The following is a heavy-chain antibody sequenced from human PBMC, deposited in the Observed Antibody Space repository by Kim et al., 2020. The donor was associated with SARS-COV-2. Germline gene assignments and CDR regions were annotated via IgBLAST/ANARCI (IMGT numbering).Heavy chain of an antibody. D-gene: IGHD2-2*01. CDR1: GYTFTSYY. CDR3: ARDIVVVPADTGNHNWFDP. J-gene: IGHJ5*02. CDR2: INPSGGST. Sequence: ASVKVSCKASGYTFTSYYMHWVRQAPGQGLEWMGIINPSGGSTSYAQKFQGRVTMTRDTSTSTVYMELSSLRSEDTAVYYCARDIVVVPADTGNHNWFDPWGQGTLVTVSS. V-gene: IGHV1-46*01.